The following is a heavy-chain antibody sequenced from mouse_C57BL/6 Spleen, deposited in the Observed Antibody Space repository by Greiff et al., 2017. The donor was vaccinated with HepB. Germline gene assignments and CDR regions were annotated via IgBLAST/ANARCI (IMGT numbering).Heavy chain of an antibody. J-gene: IGHJ4*01. CDR1: GFTFSDYY. Sequence: EVQLQESGGGLVQPGGSLKLSCAASGFTFSDYYMYWVRQTPEKRLEWVAYISNGGGSTYYPDTVKGRFTISRDNAKNTLYLQMSRLKSEDTAMYYCARRQTGTGAMDYWGQGTSVTVSS. CDR3: ARRQTGTGAMDY. V-gene: IGHV5-12*01. CDR2: ISNGGGST. D-gene: IGHD4-1*01.